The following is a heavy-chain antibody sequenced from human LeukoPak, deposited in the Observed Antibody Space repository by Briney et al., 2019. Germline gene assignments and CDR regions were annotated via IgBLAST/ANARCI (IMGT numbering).Heavy chain of an antibody. Sequence: GGSLRLSCAASGFTFDDYTMHWVRQAPGKGLEWVSLISWDGGSTYYADSVKGRFTISRDNSKNSLYLQMNSLRTEDTALYYCAKDVAYSSSWYGTMEYWGQGTLVTVSS. CDR1: GFTFDDYT. CDR3: AKDVAYSSSWYGTMEY. CDR2: ISWDGGST. J-gene: IGHJ4*02. V-gene: IGHV3-43*01. D-gene: IGHD6-13*01.